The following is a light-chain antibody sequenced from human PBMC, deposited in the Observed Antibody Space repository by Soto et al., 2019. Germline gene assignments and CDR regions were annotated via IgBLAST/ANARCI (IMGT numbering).Light chain of an antibody. V-gene: IGLV1-40*01. Sequence: QSVLTQPPSVSGAPGQRVTISCTGSSSNIGAGFDVHWYQQLPGTAPKILIYGNTNRPSGVPDRFSGSKSGTSASLAITVLQSEDEADDYCKSYDSSLSYFWVFGGGTKRTVL. CDR1: SSNIGAGFD. J-gene: IGLJ3*02. CDR3: KSYDSSLSYFWV. CDR2: GNT.